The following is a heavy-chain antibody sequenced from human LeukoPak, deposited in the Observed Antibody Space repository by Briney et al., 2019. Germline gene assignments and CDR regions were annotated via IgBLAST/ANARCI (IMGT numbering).Heavy chain of an antibody. J-gene: IGHJ4*02. CDR2: ISSSGSTI. CDR3: ARDGGGITMIVVVTPVPTYFDY. CDR1: GFTFSSYE. D-gene: IGHD3-22*01. Sequence: PGGSLRLSCAASGFTFSSYEMNWVRQAPGKGLEWVSCISSSGSTIYYADSVKGRFTISRDNAKNSLYLQMNSLRAEDTAVYYCARDGGGITMIVVVTPVPTYFDYWGQGTLVTVSS. V-gene: IGHV3-48*03.